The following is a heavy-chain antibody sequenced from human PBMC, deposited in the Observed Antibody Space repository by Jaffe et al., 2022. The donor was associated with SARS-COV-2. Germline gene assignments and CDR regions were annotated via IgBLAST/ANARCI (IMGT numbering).Heavy chain of an antibody. V-gene: IGHV4-39*01. CDR1: GDSISNISDQ. CDR2: ISLYGTT. J-gene: IGHJ4*02. D-gene: IGHD3-10*01. CDR3: ASLIHGFSWYYFAD. Sequence: QLRESGPGLVKPSETLSLTCVVSGDSISNISDQWAWIRQPPGKGLEWIGTISLYGTTYFNPSLKSRLTVSVDTSQNQFSLKLSSVTAADTAMYYCASLIHGFSWYYFADWGQGTLVTVSS.